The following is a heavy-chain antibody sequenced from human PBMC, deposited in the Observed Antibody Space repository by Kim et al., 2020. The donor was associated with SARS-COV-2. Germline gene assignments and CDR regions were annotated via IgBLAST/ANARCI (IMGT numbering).Heavy chain of an antibody. J-gene: IGHJ4*02. V-gene: IGHV3-48*02. D-gene: IGHD4-17*01. Sequence: YYADTVKSRYTTSRDNAKNSLYLQMSSLRDEDSAVYYCARDPYGDYAVDHWGQGTPVTVSS. CDR3: ARDPYGDYAVDH.